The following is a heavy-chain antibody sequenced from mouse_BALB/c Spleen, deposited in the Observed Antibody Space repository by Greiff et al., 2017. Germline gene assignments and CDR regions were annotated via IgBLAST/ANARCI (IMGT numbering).Heavy chain of an antibody. CDR2: IYPGSGST. D-gene: IGHD1-1*01. Sequence: QVQLQQPGAELVKPGTSVKLSCKASGYNFTSYWINWVKLRPGQGLEWIGDIYPGSGSTNYNEKFKSKATLTVDTSSSTAYMQLSSLASEDSALYYCARSPYYYGSSWYFDVWGAGTTVTVSS. CDR3: ARSPYYYGSSWYFDV. CDR1: GYNFTSYW. J-gene: IGHJ1*01. V-gene: IGHV1-55*01.